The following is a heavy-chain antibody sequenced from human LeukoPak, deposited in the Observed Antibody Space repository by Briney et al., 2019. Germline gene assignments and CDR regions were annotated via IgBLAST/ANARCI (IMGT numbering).Heavy chain of an antibody. CDR1: GFTFSSYA. Sequence: RPGGSLRLSCAASGFTFSSYAMHWVRQAPGKGLEYVSAISSNGGSTYYANSVKGRFTISRDNSKNTLYLQMGSLRAEDMAVYYCARDSPYWGAFDIWGQGTMVTVSS. J-gene: IGHJ3*02. CDR2: ISSNGGST. D-gene: IGHD7-27*01. CDR3: ARDSPYWGAFDI. V-gene: IGHV3-64*01.